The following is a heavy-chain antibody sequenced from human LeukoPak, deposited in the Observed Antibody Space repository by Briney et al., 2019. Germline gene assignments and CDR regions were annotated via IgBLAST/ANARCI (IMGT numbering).Heavy chain of an antibody. Sequence: PGGSLRLSCAASGFTFSSYAMTWVRQAPGKGLEWVPAISGSDGSTYYADSVTGRFTISRDNSKNTLYLQMSSLRADDTAVYYCAKDGYDFWSGYQIDFWGQGTLVTVSS. J-gene: IGHJ4*02. CDR3: AKDGYDFWSGYQIDF. CDR2: ISGSDGST. D-gene: IGHD3-3*01. V-gene: IGHV3-23*01. CDR1: GFTFSSYA.